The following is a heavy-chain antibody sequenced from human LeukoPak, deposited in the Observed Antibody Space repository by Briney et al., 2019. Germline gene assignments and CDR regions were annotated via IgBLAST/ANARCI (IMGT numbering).Heavy chain of an antibody. D-gene: IGHD3-22*01. CDR3: VKAASSGYYWAFDY. V-gene: IGHV3-64D*06. CDR2: ISSNGGSA. CDR1: GFTFSSYA. Sequence: GGSLRLSCSASGFTFSSYAMHWVRQAPGKGLEYVSAISSNGGSAYYADSVKGRSTISRDNSKNTLYLQMSSLRAEDTAVYYCVKAASSGYYWAFDYWGQGTLVTVSS. J-gene: IGHJ4*02.